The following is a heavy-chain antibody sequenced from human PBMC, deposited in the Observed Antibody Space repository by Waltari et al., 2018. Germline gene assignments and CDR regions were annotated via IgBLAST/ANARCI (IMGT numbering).Heavy chain of an antibody. CDR1: GYTFTSYG. D-gene: IGHD2-15*01. J-gene: IGHJ4*02. CDR3: ARVRCSGGSCYSGGDYFDY. Sequence: QVQLVQSGAEVKKPGASVKVSCKASGYTFTSYGISWVRQAPGQGLEWMGWISAYNGNTNYAQKLQGRVTMTTDTSTSTAYMELRSLRSDDTAVYYCARVRCSGGSCYSGGDYFDYWGQGTLVTVSS. CDR2: ISAYNGNT. V-gene: IGHV1-18*01.